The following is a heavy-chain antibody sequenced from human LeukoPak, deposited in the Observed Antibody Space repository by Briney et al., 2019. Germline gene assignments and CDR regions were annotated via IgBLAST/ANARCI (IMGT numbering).Heavy chain of an antibody. CDR1: GDSISTNHW. Sequence: PSGTLSLTCAVSGDSISTNHWWTWVRQPPGKGLEWIGEIYHSGSTNYNPSLQSRVTISVGKSKNQFSLNLNSVTAADTAVYYCARGYRPFDYWGQGTLVTVSS. J-gene: IGHJ4*02. D-gene: IGHD5-12*01. CDR2: IYHSGST. CDR3: ARGYRPFDY. V-gene: IGHV4-4*02.